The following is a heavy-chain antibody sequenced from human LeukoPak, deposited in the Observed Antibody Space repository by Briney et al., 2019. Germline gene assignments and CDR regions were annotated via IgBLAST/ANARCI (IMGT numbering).Heavy chain of an antibody. Sequence: SETLSLTCTVSGGSINSYYWTWIRQPAVKGLEWLGNIYNSGNTNYNPSLKSRVNISVDTSKNQFSLKLNSLTAADTAVYYCARESGSYLWRSWLNPWGQGTLVTVSS. CDR2: IYNSGNT. CDR1: GGSINSYY. CDR3: ARESGSYLWRSWLNP. D-gene: IGHD3-16*01. J-gene: IGHJ5*02. V-gene: IGHV4-59*01.